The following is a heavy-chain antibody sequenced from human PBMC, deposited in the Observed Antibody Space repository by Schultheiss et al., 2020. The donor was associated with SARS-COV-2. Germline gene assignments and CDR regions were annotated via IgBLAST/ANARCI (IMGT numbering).Heavy chain of an antibody. CDR2: IVVGSGNT. CDR3: ARVPHCSSTSCYSNWFDP. J-gene: IGHJ5*02. D-gene: IGHD2-2*01. Sequence: SVKVSCKASGFTFTSSAVQWVRQARGQRLEWIGWIVVGSGNTNYAQKFQERVTITRDMSTSTAYMELSSLRSEDTAVYYCARVPHCSSTSCYSNWFDPWGQGTLVTVSS. V-gene: IGHV1-58*01. CDR1: GFTFTSSA.